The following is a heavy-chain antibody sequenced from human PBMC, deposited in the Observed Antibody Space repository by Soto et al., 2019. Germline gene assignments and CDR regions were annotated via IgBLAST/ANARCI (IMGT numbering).Heavy chain of an antibody. CDR2: IYYSGST. V-gene: IGHV4-30-4*01. CDR1: VGSISSGDYY. CDR3: ASPFTYYYDRSGLNWFEP. D-gene: IGHD3-22*01. Sequence: PSETLSLTCTFSVGSISSGDYYCSWIRQPPWKGLEWIGYIYYSGSTYYNPSLKSRVTISVDTSKNQFSLKLSSVTAADTAVYYCASPFTYYYDRSGLNWFEPWGQATLVNVSS. J-gene: IGHJ5*02.